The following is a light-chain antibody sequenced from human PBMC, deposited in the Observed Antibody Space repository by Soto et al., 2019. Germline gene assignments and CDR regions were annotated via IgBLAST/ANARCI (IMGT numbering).Light chain of an antibody. Sequence: DIQMTQSPSSLSASVGDRVTITCRASQSVTSYLNWYQQNQGKAPNLLLFSASSLPSGAPSRFSGSGSGTYVILTISSLQPEDFATYYCQQGYRTPLTFGEGTKVEIK. CDR1: QSVTSY. CDR3: QQGYRTPLT. CDR2: SAS. V-gene: IGKV1-39*01. J-gene: IGKJ1*01.